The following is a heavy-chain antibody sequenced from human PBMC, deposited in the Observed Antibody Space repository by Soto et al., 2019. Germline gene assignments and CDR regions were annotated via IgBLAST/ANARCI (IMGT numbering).Heavy chain of an antibody. D-gene: IGHD3-22*01. CDR2: IYYSGST. Sequence: QLQLQESGPGLVKPSETLSLTCTVSGGSISSSSYYWGWIRQPPGKGLEWIGSIYYSGSTYYNPSLNSRVIISVDTSKNQFSLKLSSVTAADTAVYYCARLAYTMIVVARAGDWYFDLWGRGTLVTVSS. CDR3: ARLAYTMIVVARAGDWYFDL. J-gene: IGHJ2*01. CDR1: GGSISSSSYY. V-gene: IGHV4-39*01.